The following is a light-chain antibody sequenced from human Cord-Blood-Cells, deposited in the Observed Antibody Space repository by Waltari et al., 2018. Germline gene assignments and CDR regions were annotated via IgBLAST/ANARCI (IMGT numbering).Light chain of an antibody. J-gene: IGKJ1*01. Sequence: EILMTQSPDPLAVSLVEGDTINCKSSQSVLYSSNNKNYLAWYQQKPGQPPKLLIYWASTRESGVPDRFSGSGSGTDFTLTISSLQAEDVAVYYCQQYYSTPWTFGQGTKVEIK. V-gene: IGKV4-1*01. CDR3: QQYYSTPWT. CDR2: WAS. CDR1: QSVLYSSNNKNY.